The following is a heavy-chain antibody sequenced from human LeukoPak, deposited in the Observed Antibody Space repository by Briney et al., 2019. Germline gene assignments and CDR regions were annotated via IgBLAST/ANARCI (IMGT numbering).Heavy chain of an antibody. CDR3: ARDYSSGWFGNDY. V-gene: IGHV1-18*04. CDR1: GYTFTNYY. Sequence: ASVKVSCKASGYTFTNYYMHWVRQAPGQGLEWMGWISAYNGNTNYAQKLQGRVTMTTDTSTSTAYMELRSLRSDDTAVYYCARDYSSGWFGNDYWGQGTLVTVSS. CDR2: ISAYNGNT. D-gene: IGHD6-19*01. J-gene: IGHJ4*02.